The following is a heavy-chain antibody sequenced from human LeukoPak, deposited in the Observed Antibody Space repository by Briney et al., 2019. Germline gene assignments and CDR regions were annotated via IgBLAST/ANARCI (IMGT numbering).Heavy chain of an antibody. J-gene: IGHJ6*03. CDR2: IIPIFGTA. CDR3: ARCSPVTTPYYYYMDV. Sequence: ASVKVSCKASGGTFSSYAISWVRQAPGQGLEWMGGIIPIFGTANYAQKFQGRVTMTRDTSISTAYMELSRLRSDDTAVYYCARCSPVTTPYYYYMDVWGKGTTVTVSS. D-gene: IGHD4-17*01. CDR1: GGTFSSYA. V-gene: IGHV1-69*05.